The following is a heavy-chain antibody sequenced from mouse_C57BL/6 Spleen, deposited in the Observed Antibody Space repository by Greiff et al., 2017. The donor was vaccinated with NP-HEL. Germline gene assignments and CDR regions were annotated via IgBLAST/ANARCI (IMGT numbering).Heavy chain of an antibody. CDR3: ARSSGVLYYFDY. CDR2: IYPGDGDT. J-gene: IGHJ2*01. V-gene: IGHV1-80*01. CDR1: GYAFSSYW. Sequence: LQQSGASVKISCKASGYAFSSYWMNWVKQRPGKGLEWIGQIYPGDGDTTYNGKFKGKATLTADKSSSTAYMQLSSLTSEDSAVYFCARSSGVLYYFDYWGQGTTLTVSS.